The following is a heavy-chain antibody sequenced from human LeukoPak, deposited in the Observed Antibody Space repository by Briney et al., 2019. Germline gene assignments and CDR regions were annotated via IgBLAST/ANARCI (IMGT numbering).Heavy chain of an antibody. CDR2: INPDGSRT. V-gene: IGHV3-74*01. Sequence: QSGGSLRLSCAASGFTFSSNWMHWVRQGPGKGLVWVSRINPDGSRTDYAESVKGRFTISRDNAKNTLSLEMNSLGDEDTAVYYCSRDFNGRNDFWGQGTLVTGSS. CDR1: GFTFSSNW. J-gene: IGHJ4*02. D-gene: IGHD1-14*01. CDR3: SRDFNGRNDF.